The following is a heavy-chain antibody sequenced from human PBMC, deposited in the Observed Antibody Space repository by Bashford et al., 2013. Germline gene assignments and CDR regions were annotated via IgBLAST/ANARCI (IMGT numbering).Heavy chain of an antibody. CDR2: IYYSGST. V-gene: IGHV4-59*05. CDR1: GGSISSYY. J-gene: IGHJ4*02. CDR3: ARRDGAAAGPAPFDY. Sequence: SETLSLTCTVSGGSISSYYWSWIRQPAGKGLEWIGSIYYSGSTYYNPSLKSRVTISVDTSKNQFSLKLSSVTAADTAVYYCARRDGAAAGPAPFDYWGQGTLVTVSS. D-gene: IGHD6-13*01.